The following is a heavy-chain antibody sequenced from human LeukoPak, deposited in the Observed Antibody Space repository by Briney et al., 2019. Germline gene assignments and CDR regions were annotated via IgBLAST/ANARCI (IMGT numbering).Heavy chain of an antibody. CDR1: GGSISSYY. J-gene: IGHJ6*03. Sequence: SETLSLTCTVSGGSISSYYWSWIRQPPGKGLEWIGYIYYSGSTNYNPSLKSRVAISVDTSKNQFSLKLSSVTAADTAVYYCARDKTETKLYDFWSGYSYYYYYMDVWGKGTTVTVSS. D-gene: IGHD3-3*01. CDR3: ARDKTETKLYDFWSGYSYYYYYMDV. CDR2: IYYSGST. V-gene: IGHV4-59*01.